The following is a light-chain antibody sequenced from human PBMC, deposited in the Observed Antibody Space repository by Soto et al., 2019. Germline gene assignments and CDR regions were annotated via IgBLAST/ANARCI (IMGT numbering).Light chain of an antibody. Sequence: GDTVTITCRASQSISSWLAWYQQKPGKAPKLLIYDASSLESGVPSRFSGSGSGTEFTLTISSLQPDDFATYYCQQYNSYWTLGQGTKVDIK. V-gene: IGKV1-5*01. CDR1: QSISSW. CDR3: QQYNSYWT. CDR2: DAS. J-gene: IGKJ1*01.